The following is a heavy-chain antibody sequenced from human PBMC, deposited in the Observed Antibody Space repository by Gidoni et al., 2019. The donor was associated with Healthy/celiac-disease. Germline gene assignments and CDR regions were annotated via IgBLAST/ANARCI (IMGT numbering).Heavy chain of an antibody. D-gene: IGHD2-15*01. CDR2: INPSGGST. CDR3: ARGGCSGGSCYSDGGYWFDP. CDR1: GYTFTSYY. J-gene: IGHJ5*02. Sequence: QVQLVQSGAEVKKPGASVKVSCKASGYTFTSYYMHWVRQAPGQGLEWMGIINPSGGSTSYAQKFQGRVTMTRDTSTSTVYMELSSLRSEDTAVYYCARGGCSGGSCYSDGGYWFDPWGQGTLVTVSS. V-gene: IGHV1-46*01.